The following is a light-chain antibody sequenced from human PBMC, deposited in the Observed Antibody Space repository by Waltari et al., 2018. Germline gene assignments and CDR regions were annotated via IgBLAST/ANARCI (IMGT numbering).Light chain of an antibody. Sequence: SYVLTQPPSVSVAPGKTATFSCGGDNIGSKSVHWYQQKPGPAPLLVVYDDRDRPSGIPERFSASNSGNTATMTISRVEDGDEADYYCQVWDTISNHVPFGGGTKLTVL. CDR1: NIGSKS. CDR2: DDR. CDR3: QVWDTISNHVP. J-gene: IGLJ2*01. V-gene: IGLV3-21*03.